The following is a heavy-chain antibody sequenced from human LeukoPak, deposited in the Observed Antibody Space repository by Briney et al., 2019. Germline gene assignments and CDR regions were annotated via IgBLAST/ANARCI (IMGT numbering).Heavy chain of an antibody. CDR1: GDTFNRYA. V-gene: IGHV1-69*04. J-gene: IGHJ6*02. D-gene: IGHD4-23*01. CDR2: IVPILGII. CDR3: ARKAMDRGNHHLYYGMDV. Sequence: GASVKVSCKTSGDTFNRYAINWVRQAPGQGLEWMGRIVPILGIINYAPKFQGRVTITADKSTNTAYMDLSSLRSEDTALYYCARKAMDRGNHHLYYGMDVWGQGTTVTVSS.